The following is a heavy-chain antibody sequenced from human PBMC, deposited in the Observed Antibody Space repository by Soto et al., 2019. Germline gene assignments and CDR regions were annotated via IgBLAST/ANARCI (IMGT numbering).Heavy chain of an antibody. CDR1: GYRLSSYY. J-gene: IGHJ4*02. V-gene: IGHV1-46*01. CDR3: ARSYVTSRPIDY. Sequence: GASVKVSCKASGYRLSSYYMHWVRQAPGQGLEWMGITNPSDGSTNYAQRFQGRVTMTSDTSTSTVYMEMSSLRSEDTAMYYCARSYVTSRPIDYWGQGTLVTVSS. CDR2: TNPSDGST. D-gene: IGHD3-10*02.